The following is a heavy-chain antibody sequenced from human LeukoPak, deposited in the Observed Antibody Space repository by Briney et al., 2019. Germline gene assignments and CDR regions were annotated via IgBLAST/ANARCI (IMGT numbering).Heavy chain of an antibody. Sequence: GGSLRLSCAASGFTVSSNYMSWVRQAPGKGLEWVSVIYSGGRTYYADSVKGRFTISRDNSKNSLYLQMNSLRAEDAAVYYCARDLRDGSGSFYYGMDVWGQGTTVTVSS. CDR3: ARDLRDGSGSFYYGMDV. V-gene: IGHV3-66*01. D-gene: IGHD3-10*01. CDR2: IYSGGRT. CDR1: GFTVSSNY. J-gene: IGHJ6*02.